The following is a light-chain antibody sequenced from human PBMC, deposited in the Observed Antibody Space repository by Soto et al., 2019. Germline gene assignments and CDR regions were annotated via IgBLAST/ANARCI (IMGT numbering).Light chain of an antibody. V-gene: IGKV3-20*01. CDR1: QSVSTNY. J-gene: IGKJ1*01. Sequence: EIVLTQSPGTLSLSPGERASLSCRASQSVSTNYVAWYQRKPGQAPRLLMYRASIRATGIPDRFSGSGSGTDFTLTISRLDPEDFAVYYCHHYGDSASTFGQGTKVEIK. CDR2: RAS. CDR3: HHYGDSAST.